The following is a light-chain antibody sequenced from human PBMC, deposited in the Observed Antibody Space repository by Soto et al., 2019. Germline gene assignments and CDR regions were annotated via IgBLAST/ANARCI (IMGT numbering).Light chain of an antibody. Sequence: EIVLTQSPGTLSLSPGERATLSCRASQSINSRYLAWYQQKPGQAPRLLIYAASSRATGSPDRFNGSGSETDFTLTISRLEPEDFAVYYCQQFGSSPGFTFGPGTKVDIK. CDR1: QSINSRY. CDR2: AAS. CDR3: QQFGSSPGFT. J-gene: IGKJ3*01. V-gene: IGKV3-20*01.